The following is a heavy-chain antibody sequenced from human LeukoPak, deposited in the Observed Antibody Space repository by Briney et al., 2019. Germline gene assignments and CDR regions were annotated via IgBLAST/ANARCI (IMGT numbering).Heavy chain of an antibody. CDR3: ASIWYSSSSSHFDY. CDR2: ISYDGSNK. Sequence: GGSLRLSCAASGFTFSSYAMHWARQAPGKGLEWVAVISYDGSNKYYADSVKGRFTISRDNSKNTLYLQMNSLRAEDTAVYYCASIWYSSSSSHFDYWGQGTLVTVSS. V-gene: IGHV3-30*01. CDR1: GFTFSSYA. D-gene: IGHD6-6*01. J-gene: IGHJ4*02.